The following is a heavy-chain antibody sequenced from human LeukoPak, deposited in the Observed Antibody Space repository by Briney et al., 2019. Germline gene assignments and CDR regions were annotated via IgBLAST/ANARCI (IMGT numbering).Heavy chain of an antibody. D-gene: IGHD3-22*01. CDR3: ARDGWGLDSSGYYNDY. J-gene: IGHJ4*02. CDR1: GGTFSSYA. CDR2: IIPIFGTA. V-gene: IGHV1-69*13. Sequence: ASVKVSCKASGGTFSSYAISWVRQAPGQGLEWMGGIIPIFGTANYAQKFQGRVTITADESTSTAYMGLSSLRSEDTAVYYCARDGWGLDSSGYYNDYWGQGTPVTVSS.